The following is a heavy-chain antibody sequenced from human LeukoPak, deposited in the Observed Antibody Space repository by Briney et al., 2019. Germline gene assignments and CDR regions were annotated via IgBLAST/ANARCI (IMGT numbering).Heavy chain of an antibody. J-gene: IGHJ4*02. CDR3: ARSDEYASEYYLDY. CDR2: INPNSGAT. Sequence: ASVKVSCKASGYTFTGYYMSWVRQAPGQGFEWMGWINPNSGATKYAQNFQGRVTMTRDTSITAAYMEVNGLTFDDTAVYYCARSDEYASEYYLDYWGQGTLVTVSS. CDR1: GYTFTGYY. D-gene: IGHD2-2*01. V-gene: IGHV1-2*02.